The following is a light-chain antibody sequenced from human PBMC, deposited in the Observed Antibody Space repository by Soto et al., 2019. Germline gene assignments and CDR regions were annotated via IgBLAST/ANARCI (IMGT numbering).Light chain of an antibody. V-gene: IGKV3-15*01. CDR2: GVS. J-gene: IGKJ1*01. CDR1: QSVSND. CDR3: QQYNKWPGT. Sequence: VMTQSPATLSVSPGQRVTLSCTTSQSVSNDLAWYQQKPGQAPRLLIYGVSSRATGIPARFSASGSETEFTLTISNLQSEDFAVYYCQQYNKWPGTFGQGTKVDIK.